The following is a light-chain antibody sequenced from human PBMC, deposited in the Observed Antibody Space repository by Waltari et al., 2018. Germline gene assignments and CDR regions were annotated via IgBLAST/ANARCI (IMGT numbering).Light chain of an antibody. CDR1: QGISTW. Sequence: DIQMTQSPSSVSASVGDRVTITCRASQGISTWLAWYQQKPGKAPKVLIYGASTLLTGVPSRVSGSGSGTAFTLTISNLQPEDFATYFCQQGNSFPPTFGQGTRVEVK. CDR3: QQGNSFPPT. V-gene: IGKV1-12*01. J-gene: IGKJ1*01. CDR2: GAS.